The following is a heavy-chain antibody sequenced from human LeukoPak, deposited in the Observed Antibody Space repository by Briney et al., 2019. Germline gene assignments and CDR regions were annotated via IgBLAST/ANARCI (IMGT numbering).Heavy chain of an antibody. V-gene: IGHV4-31*03. Sequence: SETLSLTCTVSGGSISSGGYYWSWIRQHPGKGLEWIGYIYYSGSTYYNPSLKSRVTISVDTSKNQFSLKLSSVTAADTAVYYCARDYVWYFDLWGRGTLVTVSS. CDR3: ARDYVWYFDL. CDR1: GGSISSGGYY. CDR2: IYYSGST. J-gene: IGHJ2*01. D-gene: IGHD3-16*01.